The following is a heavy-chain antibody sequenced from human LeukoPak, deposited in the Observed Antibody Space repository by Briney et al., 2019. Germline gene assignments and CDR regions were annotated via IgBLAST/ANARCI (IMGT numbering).Heavy chain of an antibody. CDR2: INPSGGST. D-gene: IGHD5-18*01. Sequence: ASAKVSCKASGYTFTSYYMHWVRQAPGQGLEWMGIINPSGGSTSYAQKFQGRVTMTRDTSTSTVYMELSSLRSEDTAVYYCARGGNSYGRATYYYYYMDVWGKGTTVTVSS. CDR3: ARGGNSYGRATYYYYYMDV. CDR1: GYTFTSYY. V-gene: IGHV1-46*03. J-gene: IGHJ6*03.